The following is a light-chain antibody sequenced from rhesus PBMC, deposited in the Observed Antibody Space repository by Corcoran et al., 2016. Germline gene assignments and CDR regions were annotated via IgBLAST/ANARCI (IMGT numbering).Light chain of an antibody. CDR3: LQYSSSPWT. J-gene: IGKJ1*01. Sequence: DIQMSQSPSSLSASVGDKVTITCRASQGISNALAWYQQKPGKAPKLLIYAASSWESGVPSRLSGSRSGTDFTLTISSLQPEDFATYYYLQYSSSPWTFGQGTKVEIK. CDR2: AAS. CDR1: QGISNA. V-gene: IGKV1-33*02.